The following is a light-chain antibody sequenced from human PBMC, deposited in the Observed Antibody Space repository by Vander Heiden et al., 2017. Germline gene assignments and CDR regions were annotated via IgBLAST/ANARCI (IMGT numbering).Light chain of an antibody. CDR2: DAS. V-gene: IGKV1-33*01. CDR3: QQYDNSPLT. CDR1: QDISNY. Sequence: DIPLTQSPSSLSASVGDRVTITCQASQDISNYLNGCQQKPGKEPKSLIYDASNLETGVPSRCSGSGAGTDVTFTISSLQPEDIATDYCQQYDNSPLTFGQGTRLEIK. J-gene: IGKJ5*01.